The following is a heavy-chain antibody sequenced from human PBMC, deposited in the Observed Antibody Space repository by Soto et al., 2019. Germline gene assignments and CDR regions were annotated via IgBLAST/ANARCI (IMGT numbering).Heavy chain of an antibody. Sequence: SETLSLTCTVSGGSISSSSYYWGWIRQPPGKGLEWIGSIYYSGSTYYNPSLKSRVTISVDTSKNQFSLKLSSVTAADTAVYYCARGKALTGTKHYYYYYMDVWGKGTTVTVSS. CDR2: IYYSGST. D-gene: IGHD1-20*01. J-gene: IGHJ6*03. CDR1: GGSISSSSYY. V-gene: IGHV4-39*01. CDR3: ARGKALTGTKHYYYYYMDV.